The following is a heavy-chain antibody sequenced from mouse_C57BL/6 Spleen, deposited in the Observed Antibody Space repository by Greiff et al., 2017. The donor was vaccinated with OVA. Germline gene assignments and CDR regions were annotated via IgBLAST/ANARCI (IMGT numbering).Heavy chain of an antibody. J-gene: IGHJ3*01. CDR2: ISYDGSN. V-gene: IGHV3-6*01. Sequence: EVQLQESGPGLVKPSQSLSLTCSVTGYSITSGYYWNWIRQFPGNKLEWMGYISYDGSNNYNPSLKNRISITRDTSKNQFFLKLNSVTTEDTATYYCAREGEIYDGYYGAYWGQGTLVTVSA. CDR1: GYSITSGYY. D-gene: IGHD2-3*01. CDR3: AREGEIYDGYYGAY.